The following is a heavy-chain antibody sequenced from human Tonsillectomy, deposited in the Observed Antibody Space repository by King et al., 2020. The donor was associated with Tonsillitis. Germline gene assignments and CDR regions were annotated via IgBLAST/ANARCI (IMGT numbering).Heavy chain of an antibody. J-gene: IGHJ4*02. D-gene: IGHD3-16*01. CDR1: GFTFSSYS. CDR2: ISSSSSTI. CDR3: ARSGGEGLFDY. V-gene: IGHV3-48*01. Sequence: VQLVESGGGLVQPGGSLRLSCAASGFTFSSYSMNWVRQDPGKGLDWVSYISSSSSTIYYADSVKGRFTISRDNAKNSLYLQMNSLRAEETAVYYCARSGGEGLFDYWGQGTLVTVSS.